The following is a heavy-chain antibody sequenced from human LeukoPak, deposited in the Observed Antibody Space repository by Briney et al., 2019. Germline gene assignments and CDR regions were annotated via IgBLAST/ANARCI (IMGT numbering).Heavy chain of an antibody. CDR3: ARLGRSRAGTTSDY. V-gene: IGHV4-34*01. D-gene: IGHD1-1*01. CDR2: INHSGST. CDR1: GGSISSYY. Sequence: SETLSLTCTVSGGSISSYYWSWIRQPPGKGLEWIGEINHSGSTNHNPSLKSRVTISVDTSKNQFSLKLSSVTAADTAVYYCARLGRSRAGTTSDYWGQGTLVTVSS. J-gene: IGHJ4*02.